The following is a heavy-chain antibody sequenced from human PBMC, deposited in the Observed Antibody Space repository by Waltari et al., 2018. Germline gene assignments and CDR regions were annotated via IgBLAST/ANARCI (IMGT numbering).Heavy chain of an antibody. CDR3: ARSPGERWLQMFFDY. CDR2: IIPIFRTP. J-gene: IGHJ4*03. CDR1: GGSFSSYA. V-gene: IGHV1-69*01. Sequence: QVQLAQSGAEVKKPGSSLKVSCKASGGSFSSYAISWVRQVPGQGLEWMGGIIPIFRTPNYAQKFLDRVTITAEESTNTVYMELRSLRPEDTAVYYCARSPGERWLQMFFDYWGQGTTVIVSS. D-gene: IGHD5-12*01.